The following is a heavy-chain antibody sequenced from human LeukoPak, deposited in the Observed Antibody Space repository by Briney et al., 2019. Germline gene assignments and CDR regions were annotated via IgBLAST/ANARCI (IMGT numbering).Heavy chain of an antibody. CDR1: GFTFSSYS. CDR2: IGTSSSII. V-gene: IGHV3-48*02. Sequence: GGSLRLSCAASGFTFSSYSMNWVRQTPGKGLEWVSYIGTSSSIIYYADSVKGRFTISRDNAKNSLYLQMNSLRDEDTAVYYCTPVGSPGYCSGGSCYSGRHWGQGTLVTVSS. J-gene: IGHJ4*02. D-gene: IGHD2-15*01. CDR3: TPVGSPGYCSGGSCYSGRH.